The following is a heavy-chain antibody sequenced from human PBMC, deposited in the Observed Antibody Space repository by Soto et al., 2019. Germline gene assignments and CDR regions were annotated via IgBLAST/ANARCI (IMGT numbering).Heavy chain of an antibody. D-gene: IGHD3-10*01. CDR1: GGSISSGGYS. V-gene: IGHV4-30-2*01. CDR2: IYHSGST. J-gene: IGHJ5*02. Sequence: PSETLSLTCAVSGGSISSGGYSWSWIRQPPGKGLEWIGYIYHSGSTYYNPSLKSRVTISVDRSKNQFSLKLSSVTAADTAVYYCTGAYYNVSGYSLDPWGQGTSVTVSS. CDR3: TGAYYNVSGYSLDP.